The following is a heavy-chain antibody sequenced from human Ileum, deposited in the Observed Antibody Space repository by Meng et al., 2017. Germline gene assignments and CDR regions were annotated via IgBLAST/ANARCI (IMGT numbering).Heavy chain of an antibody. CDR2: TYYSGTT. Sequence: QVQLLVSGPGLVKPSETLSLTCTVSGGSISGSYWSWIRQFPGKGLEWIGYTYYSGTTNYNPSLRGRVTMSVDTSRAQFSLKLTSVTAADTAIYYCARGKAIPDFWGQGTLVTVSS. CDR3: ARGKAIPDF. CDR1: GGSISGSY. J-gene: IGHJ4*02. D-gene: IGHD2-2*02. V-gene: IGHV4-59*08.